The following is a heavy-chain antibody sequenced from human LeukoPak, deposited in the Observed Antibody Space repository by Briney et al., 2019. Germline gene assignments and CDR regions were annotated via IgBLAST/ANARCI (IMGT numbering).Heavy chain of an antibody. D-gene: IGHD4-23*01. Sequence: VASVKVSCKTSGYNFTSYGINWVRQAPGQGLEWMAWISVYSGNTNYAQKFQGRVTMTTDTSTSTAYMELSSLRSEDTAVYYCARDRVGAYGGFWFDPWGQGTLVTVSS. V-gene: IGHV1-18*01. J-gene: IGHJ5*02. CDR2: ISVYSGNT. CDR3: ARDRVGAYGGFWFDP. CDR1: GYNFTSYG.